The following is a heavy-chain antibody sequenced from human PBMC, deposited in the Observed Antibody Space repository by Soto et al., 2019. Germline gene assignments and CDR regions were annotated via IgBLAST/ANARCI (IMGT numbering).Heavy chain of an antibody. D-gene: IGHD2-2*01. CDR2: INPNSGGT. CDR1: GYTFTGYY. Sequence: ASVKVSCKASGYTFTGYYMHWVRQAPGQGLEWMGWINPNSGGTNYAQKFQGWVTMTRDTSISTAYMELSRLRSDDTAVYYCARADPLDIVVVPAAIGAFDIWGQGTIVTVSS. J-gene: IGHJ3*02. V-gene: IGHV1-2*04. CDR3: ARADPLDIVVVPAAIGAFDI.